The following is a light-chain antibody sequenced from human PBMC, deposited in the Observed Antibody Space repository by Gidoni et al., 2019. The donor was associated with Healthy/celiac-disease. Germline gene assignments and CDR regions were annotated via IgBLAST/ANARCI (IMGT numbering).Light chain of an antibody. CDR1: QSVSSSY. J-gene: IGKJ5*01. V-gene: IGKV3-20*01. CDR3: QQYGSSPFP. Sequence: EIVLTQSPGTLSLSPGERATLSCRASQSVSSSYLAWYQQKPGQAPRLLIYGASSRATGIPDRFSGRGSGTDFTLTISRQEPEDFAVYYCQQYGSSPFPFGQGTRLEIK. CDR2: GAS.